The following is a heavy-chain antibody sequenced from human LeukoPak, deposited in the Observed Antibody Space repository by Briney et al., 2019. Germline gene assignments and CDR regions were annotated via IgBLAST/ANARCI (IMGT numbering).Heavy chain of an antibody. V-gene: IGHV3-66*01. Sequence: PGGSLRLSCAASGFTYNTNHMSWVRQAPGKGLEWVSVIFGGGSTYYADSVRGRFSISRDISKNTLYLQMNSLRAEDTAVYYCARDYDDSSDYFVHWGQGTLVTVSS. J-gene: IGHJ4*02. D-gene: IGHD3-22*01. CDR1: GFTYNTNH. CDR3: ARDYDDSSDYFVH. CDR2: IFGGGST.